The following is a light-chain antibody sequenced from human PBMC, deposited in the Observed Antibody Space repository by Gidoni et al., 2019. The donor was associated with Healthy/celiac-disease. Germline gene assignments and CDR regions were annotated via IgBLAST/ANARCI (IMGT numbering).Light chain of an antibody. V-gene: IGKV1-39*01. Sequence: DIQMTQSPSSLSASVGDRVTITCRASQSISSYLNWYQQKPGKAPKLLIYAASSLQSGVPSRFSGSGSGTYFTLTISSLQPEDFATYYCQQSYSTYCSFGQGTKLEIK. CDR1: QSISSY. CDR2: AAS. J-gene: IGKJ2*03. CDR3: QQSYSTYCS.